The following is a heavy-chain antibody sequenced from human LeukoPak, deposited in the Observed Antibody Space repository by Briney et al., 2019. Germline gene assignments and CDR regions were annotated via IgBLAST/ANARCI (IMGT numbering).Heavy chain of an antibody. Sequence: GGSLRLSCAASGFTFSTYVMHWVRQAPGKGLEWVALISSDERNKYYADSVKGRFTISRDNSKNTLYLQMNSLRAEDTAVYYCAKYGIEVAGKALPDWWGQGTLVTVSS. V-gene: IGHV3-30*18. CDR2: ISSDERNK. D-gene: IGHD6-19*01. CDR3: AKYGIEVAGKALPDW. J-gene: IGHJ4*02. CDR1: GFTFSTYV.